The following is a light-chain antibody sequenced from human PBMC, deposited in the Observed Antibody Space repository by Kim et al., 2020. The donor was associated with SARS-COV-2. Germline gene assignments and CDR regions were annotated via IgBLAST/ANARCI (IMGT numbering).Light chain of an antibody. CDR3: QHYNGVPLT. CDR1: QGISNY. J-gene: IGKJ4*01. V-gene: IGKV1-27*01. CDR2: AVS. Sequence: ASVGHRVTITCRASQGISNYLAWYQQKPGKVPRVLIYAVSAVQSGVPSRFSGSGSGTDFTLTINNLQPEDVATYYCQHYNGVPLTVGGGTKVEIK.